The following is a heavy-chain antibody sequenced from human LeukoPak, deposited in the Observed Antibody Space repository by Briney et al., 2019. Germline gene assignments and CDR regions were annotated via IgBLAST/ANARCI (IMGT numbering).Heavy chain of an antibody. D-gene: IGHD5-24*01. CDR1: GFTFSSYS. CDR3: ATQRDGYSHDAFDI. J-gene: IGHJ3*02. CDR2: ISSSSSYI. Sequence: RPGGSLRLSCAASGFTFSSYSMNWVRQAPGKGLEWASSISSSSSYIYYADSVKGRFTISRDNAKNSLYLQMNSLRAEDTAVYYCATQRDGYSHDAFDIWGQGTMVTVSS. V-gene: IGHV3-21*01.